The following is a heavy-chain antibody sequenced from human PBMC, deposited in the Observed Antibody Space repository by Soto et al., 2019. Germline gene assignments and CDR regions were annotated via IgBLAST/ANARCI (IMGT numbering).Heavy chain of an antibody. CDR1: GFTFDDYA. CDR2: INWNGRST. Sequence: EVQLVESGGGVVRPGGSLRLSCAASGFTFDDYAMSWVRQAPGKGLEWVAGINWNGRSTTYADSLKGRFTISRDNAKNSLHLQINRLRAEDTALYFCARCSSTSCYIMASFDYWCQGTLVTVSS. D-gene: IGHD2-2*02. J-gene: IGHJ4*02. V-gene: IGHV3-20*04. CDR3: ARCSSTSCYIMASFDY.